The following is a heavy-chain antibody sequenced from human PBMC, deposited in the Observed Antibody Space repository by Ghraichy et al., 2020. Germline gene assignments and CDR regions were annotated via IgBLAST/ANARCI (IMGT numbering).Heavy chain of an antibody. CDR1: GYTFNTYS. J-gene: IGHJ6*02. V-gene: IGHV1-3*01. D-gene: IGHD2-15*01. CDR3: ARDIGYCTGASCSFYYGMGV. Sequence: ASVKGSCKASGYTFNTYSMHWVRQAPGQRLEWMGWINAANDNTKYSQKFQGRLTITRDTSASTTYMDLSSLRSEDTAMYYCARDIGYCTGASCSFYYGMGVWGQGTTVTVSS. CDR2: INAANDNT.